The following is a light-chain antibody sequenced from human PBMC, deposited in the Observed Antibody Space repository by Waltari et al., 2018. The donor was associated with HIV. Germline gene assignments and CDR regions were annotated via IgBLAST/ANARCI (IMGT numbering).Light chain of an antibody. Sequence: QSALTQPPSASGSPGPSVTISCTGTSRDVGGYNYVSWYHQHPGKAPKLSIYYVSKRPSGVPDRFSGSKSGNTASLTVSGLQAEDEADYYCSSYAGSSDYVFGTGTKVTVL. CDR1: SRDVGGYNY. CDR2: YVS. J-gene: IGLJ1*01. CDR3: SSYAGSSDYV. V-gene: IGLV2-8*01.